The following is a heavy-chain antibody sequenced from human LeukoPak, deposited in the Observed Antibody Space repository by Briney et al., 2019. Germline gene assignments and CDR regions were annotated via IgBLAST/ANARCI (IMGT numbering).Heavy chain of an antibody. J-gene: IGHJ4*02. V-gene: IGHV3-30*02. CDR1: GFTFGSYG. CDR2: IRYDGSNK. CDR3: AKRYYGSGRHSFDY. Sequence: PGGSLRLSSAASGFTFGSYGMHWVRQAPGKGLEWVAFIRYDGSNKYYADSVKGRFTISRDNSKNTLYLQMNSLRAEDTAVYYCAKRYYGSGRHSFDYWGQGTLVTVSS. D-gene: IGHD3-10*01.